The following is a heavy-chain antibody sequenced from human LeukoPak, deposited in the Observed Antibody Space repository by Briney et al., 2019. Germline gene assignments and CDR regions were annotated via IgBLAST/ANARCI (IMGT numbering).Heavy chain of an antibody. V-gene: IGHV4-39*01. Sequence: SETLSLTCPVSGGSISSSSYYWGWIRQPPGKGLEWIGNIYYSGSTYYNPSLKSRVTISVYTSKNQFSLKLNSVTAADTAVYYCARPYYYYMDVWGKGTTVTVSS. CDR1: GGSISSSSYY. CDR3: ARPYYYYMDV. J-gene: IGHJ6*03. CDR2: IYYSGST.